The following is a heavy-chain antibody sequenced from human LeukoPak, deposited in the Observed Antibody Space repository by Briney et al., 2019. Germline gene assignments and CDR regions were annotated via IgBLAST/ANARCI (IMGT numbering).Heavy chain of an antibody. Sequence: SETLSLTCAVSGYYWGWIRQPPGKGLEWIGSMYHDGRTYYNPSLKSRVTISVDTSKKRFSLRLSSVTAADTAVYYCAARFTVTANYFDHWDQGTLVTVSS. J-gene: IGHJ4*02. D-gene: IGHD4-17*01. CDR2: MYHDGRT. CDR1: GYY. CDR3: AARFTVTANYFDH. V-gene: IGHV4-38-2*01.